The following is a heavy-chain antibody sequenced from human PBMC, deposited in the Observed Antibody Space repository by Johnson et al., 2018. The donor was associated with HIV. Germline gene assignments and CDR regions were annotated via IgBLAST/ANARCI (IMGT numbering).Heavy chain of an antibody. CDR2: IGTAGDT. D-gene: IGHD3-22*01. CDR3: AKEYYYDSSGFPDAFDI. CDR1: GFTFSSYD. V-gene: IGHV3-13*01. J-gene: IGHJ3*02. Sequence: VQLVESGGGLVQPGGSLRLSCAASGFTFSSYDMHWVRQATEKGLEWVSAIGTAGDTYYPGSVKGRFTISRDNSKNTMDLQMNSLRAEDTAVYYCAKEYYYDSSGFPDAFDIWGQGTMVTVSS.